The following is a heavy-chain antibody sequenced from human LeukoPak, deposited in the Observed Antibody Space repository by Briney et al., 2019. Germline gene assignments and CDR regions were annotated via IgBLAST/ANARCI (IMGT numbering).Heavy chain of an antibody. Sequence: PGGSLRLSCAASGYTFSDYYMSWIRQARGKGLEWVSYISSSGSTIYYADSVKGRFTISRDNAKNSLYLQMNSLRAEDTAVYYCARDIVVVPAATVGEYYFDYWGQGTLVTVSS. CDR2: ISSSGSTI. J-gene: IGHJ4*02. CDR1: GYTFSDYY. D-gene: IGHD2-2*01. V-gene: IGHV3-11*01. CDR3: ARDIVVVPAATVGEYYFDY.